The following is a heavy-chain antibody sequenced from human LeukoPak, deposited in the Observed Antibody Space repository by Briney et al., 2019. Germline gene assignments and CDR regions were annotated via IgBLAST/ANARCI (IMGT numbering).Heavy chain of an antibody. CDR1: GYSFSSYW. V-gene: IGHV5-51*01. D-gene: IGHD7-27*01. J-gene: IGHJ4*02. CDR2: IYPGDSDT. Sequence: GESLKISCKGSGYSFSSYWIGWVRQMPGKGLEWMGVIYPGDSDTRYSPSFQGQVTISADKSISTAYLQWSSLKASDTAMYYCARRPAHSTGEFDSWGRGTLVTVSS. CDR3: ARRPAHSTGEFDS.